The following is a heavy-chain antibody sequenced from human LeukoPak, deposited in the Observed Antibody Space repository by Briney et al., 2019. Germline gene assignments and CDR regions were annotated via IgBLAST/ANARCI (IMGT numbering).Heavy chain of an antibody. Sequence: GASVKVSCKASGFTFTSSAMQWVRQVRGQRLEWIGWIVVGSGNTNYAQKFQERVTITRDMSTSTAYMELSSLRSEDTAVYYCAAAPYDILTGYYNLYDYWGQGTLVTVSS. J-gene: IGHJ4*02. V-gene: IGHV1-58*02. D-gene: IGHD3-9*01. CDR3: AAAPYDILTGYYNLYDY. CDR2: IVVGSGNT. CDR1: GFTFTSSA.